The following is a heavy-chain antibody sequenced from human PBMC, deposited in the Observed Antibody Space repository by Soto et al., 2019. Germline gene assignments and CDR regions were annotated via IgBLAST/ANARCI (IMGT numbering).Heavy chain of an antibody. CDR2: ISANGHST. CDR3: AKLTSTVIGVFDY. V-gene: IGHV3-23*01. CDR1: EFTFSSYA. D-gene: IGHD4-4*01. J-gene: IGHJ4*02. Sequence: GGSLRLSCAASEFTFSSYAMSWVRQAPGKGLEWVSTISANGHSTNYADSVKGRFTISRDNSKNTLYLQMNSLRAEDTAVYYCAKLTSTVIGVFDYWGPGTLVTVSS.